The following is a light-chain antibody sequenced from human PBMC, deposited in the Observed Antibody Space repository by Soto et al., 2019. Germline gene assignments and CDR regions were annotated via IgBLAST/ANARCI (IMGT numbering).Light chain of an antibody. J-gene: IGKJ5*01. CDR1: QGVTTN. CDR3: QQYNNWPFS. CDR2: DVS. Sequence: EIVMTQSPATLSVSPGERATLSCRAGQGVTTNFAWYQQKSGQSPRLLIYDVSIRATGVPARFSATGSEADFTLTISGLQSEDSAVYFCQQYNNWPFSFGQGTRLEIK. V-gene: IGKV3-15*01.